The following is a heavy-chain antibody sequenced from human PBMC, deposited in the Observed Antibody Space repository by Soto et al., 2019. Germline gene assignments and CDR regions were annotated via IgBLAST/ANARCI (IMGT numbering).Heavy chain of an antibody. CDR1: GYTFTSYD. CDR2: MNPHSGKT. J-gene: IGHJ6*03. Sequence: QVQLVQSGAEVKKPGASVTVSCQASGYTFTSYDINWVRQATGQGLEWMGWMNPHSGKTGYAQKFQGRVTMTRNTCISTVDMELSSRRSQVTAVYSCARGWFGVPASMNDYYYYMDVLGKGTTGTVSS. V-gene: IGHV1-8*01. D-gene: IGHD2-2*01. CDR3: ARGWFGVPASMNDYYYYMDV.